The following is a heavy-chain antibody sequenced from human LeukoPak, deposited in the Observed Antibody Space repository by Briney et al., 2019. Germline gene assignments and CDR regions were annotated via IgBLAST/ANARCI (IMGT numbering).Heavy chain of an antibody. Sequence: ASVKVSCKASGYTFTGCYMHWVRQAPGQGLEWMGWINPNSGGTNYAQKFQGRVTMTRDTSISTAYMELSRLRSDDTAVYYCARASYYDILTGYSGILDYWGQGTLVTVSS. CDR3: ARASYYDILTGYSGILDY. J-gene: IGHJ4*02. D-gene: IGHD3-9*01. CDR1: GYTFTGCY. CDR2: INPNSGGT. V-gene: IGHV1-2*02.